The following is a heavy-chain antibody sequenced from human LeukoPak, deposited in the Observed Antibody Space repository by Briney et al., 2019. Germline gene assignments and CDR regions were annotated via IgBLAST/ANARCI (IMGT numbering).Heavy chain of an antibody. D-gene: IGHD5-24*01. Sequence: SETLSLTCTVSGGSISNSSYYWGWIRQPPGKGLEWIGSMYYSGSTYYSPSLKSRATISVDTSKNQFSLKLSSVTAADTAVYYCARHGRMGTINPSYWGQGTLVTVSS. CDR2: MYYSGST. CDR3: ARHGRMGTINPSY. V-gene: IGHV4-39*01. J-gene: IGHJ4*02. CDR1: GGSISNSSYY.